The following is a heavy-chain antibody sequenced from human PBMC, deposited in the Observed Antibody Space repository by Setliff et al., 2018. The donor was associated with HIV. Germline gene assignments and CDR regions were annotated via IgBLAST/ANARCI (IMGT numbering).Heavy chain of an antibody. Sequence: GSLRLSCAASGFTVSSNYMSWVRQAPGKGLEWVSVIYIDGSTYYADSVRGRFTISRDNYKNTLYLQMKSLRAEDTAVYYCARVFVDTAVLRVLEYYFDSWGRGTLVTVSS. CDR2: IYIDGST. D-gene: IGHD5-18*01. CDR3: ARVFVDTAVLRVLEYYFDS. J-gene: IGHJ4*02. V-gene: IGHV3-66*02. CDR1: GFTVSSNY.